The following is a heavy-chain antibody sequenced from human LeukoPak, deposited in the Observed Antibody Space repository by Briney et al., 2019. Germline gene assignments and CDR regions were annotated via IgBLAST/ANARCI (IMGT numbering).Heavy chain of an antibody. CDR3: ARAQEGSDAFDI. CDR1: GYTFTSYD. CDR2: MNPNSGNT. Sequence: ASVKVSCKASGYTFTSYDINWVRQATGQGLEWMGWMNPNSGNTGYAQKFQGRVTMTRNTSISTAYMELSSLRSEDTAVYYCARAQEGSDAFDIWGQGTMVTVSS. V-gene: IGHV1-8*01. J-gene: IGHJ3*02.